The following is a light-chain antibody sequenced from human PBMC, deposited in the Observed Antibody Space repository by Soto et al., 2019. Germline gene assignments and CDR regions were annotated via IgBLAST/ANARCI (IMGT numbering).Light chain of an antibody. CDR1: SSDVGGYNY. CDR2: EVS. J-gene: IGLJ2*01. CDR3: SSYAGSNNVV. V-gene: IGLV2-8*01. Sequence: QSVLTQPPSASGSPGQSVTISCTGTSSDVGGYNYVSWYQQHPGKAPKLMIFEVSRRPSGVPDRFSGSKSANTASLTVSGLQADDEADYYCSSYAGSNNVVFGGGTKVTVL.